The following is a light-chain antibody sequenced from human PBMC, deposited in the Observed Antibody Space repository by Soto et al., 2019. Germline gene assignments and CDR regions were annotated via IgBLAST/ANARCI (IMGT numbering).Light chain of an antibody. V-gene: IGKV3-11*01. CDR2: DAS. J-gene: IGKJ1*01. CDR1: QSVSSY. CDR3: QQRSNWPWT. Sequence: EIVLTQSPATLSLSPGERATLSCRASQSVSSYFSWYQQKPGQAPRLLIYDASNRATGIPARFSGSGSGTDFTLTISSLEPEDFAVYYGQQRSNWPWTFGQGTKVEIK.